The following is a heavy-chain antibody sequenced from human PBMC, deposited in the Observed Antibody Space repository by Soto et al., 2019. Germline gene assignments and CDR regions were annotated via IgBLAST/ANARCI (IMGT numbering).Heavy chain of an antibody. CDR2: IYYTGST. J-gene: IGHJ4*02. CDR3: ARDPRGSSWPRVDY. D-gene: IGHD6-13*01. CDR1: GGSLSPYY. Sequence: QVQLQESGPGLVKPSETLSLTCIVSGGSLSPYYWSWIRQSPGKGLEWVGSIYYTGSTDYNPSLKSRVTISIATSANKVSLEMTSVTAADTAVYYCARDPRGSSWPRVDYWGQGKLVTVSS. V-gene: IGHV4-59*01.